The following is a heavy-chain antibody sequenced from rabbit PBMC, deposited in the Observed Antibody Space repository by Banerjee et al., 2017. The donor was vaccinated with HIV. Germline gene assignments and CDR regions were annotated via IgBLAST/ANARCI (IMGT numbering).Heavy chain of an antibody. V-gene: IGHV1S45*01. CDR1: GFTISSSYY. CDR2: IYVGSSSNP. D-gene: IGHD1-1*01. Sequence: QEQLEESGGGLVQPEGSLALTCKASGFTISSSYYMCWVRQAPGKGLEWIACIYVGSSSNPYYASWAKGRFTISKTSSTTVTLQMTSLTAADTATYFCARVSGGVYRAFNLWGPGTLVTVS. CDR3: ARVSGGVYRAFNL. J-gene: IGHJ4*01.